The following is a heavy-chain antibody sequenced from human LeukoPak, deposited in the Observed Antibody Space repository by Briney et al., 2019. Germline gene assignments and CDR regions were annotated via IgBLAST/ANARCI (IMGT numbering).Heavy chain of an antibody. J-gene: IGHJ6*03. Sequence: SETLSLTCAVYGGSFSGYSWTWLRQPPGKGLEWIGEINHSGSTNYNPSLKSRVTISLDTSKNQFSLKLSSVTAADTAVYYCARQKGLAVAGHYYFYYYMDVWGKGTTVTVSS. CDR2: INHSGST. D-gene: IGHD6-19*01. V-gene: IGHV4-34*01. CDR3: ARQKGLAVAGHYYFYYYMDV. CDR1: GGSFSGYS.